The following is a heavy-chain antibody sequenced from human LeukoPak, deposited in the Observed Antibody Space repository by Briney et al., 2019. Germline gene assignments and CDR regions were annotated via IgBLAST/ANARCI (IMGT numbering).Heavy chain of an antibody. D-gene: IGHD5-18*01. CDR3: ARGGSQEYSYGSFDY. CDR2: IYYSGST. V-gene: IGHV4-30-4*08. Sequence: PSETLSLTCTVSGGSISSGDYYWSWIRQPPGKGLEWIGYIYYSGSTYYNPSLKSRVTISVDTSENQFSLKLSSVTAADTAVYYCARGGSQEYSYGSFDYWGQGTLVTVSS. J-gene: IGHJ4*02. CDR1: GGSISSGDYY.